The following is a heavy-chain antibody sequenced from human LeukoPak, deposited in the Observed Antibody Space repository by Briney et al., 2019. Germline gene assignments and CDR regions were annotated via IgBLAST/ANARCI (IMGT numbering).Heavy chain of an antibody. D-gene: IGHD4-23*01. CDR1: GFTFSSYE. V-gene: IGHV3-48*03. Sequence: GGSLRLSCAASGFTFSSYEMNWVRQAPGKGLEWVSYISSSVSTIYYADSVKGRFTISRDNAKNSLYLQMNSLRAEDTAVYYCAREVERSVVGDWFDPWGQGTLVTVSS. CDR2: ISSSVSTI. J-gene: IGHJ5*02. CDR3: AREVERSVVGDWFDP.